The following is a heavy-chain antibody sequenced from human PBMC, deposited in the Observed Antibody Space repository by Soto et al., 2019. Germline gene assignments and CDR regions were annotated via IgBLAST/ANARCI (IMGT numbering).Heavy chain of an antibody. CDR3: VAGSPFEY. J-gene: IGHJ4*02. D-gene: IGHD1-26*01. CDR1: GFIFGDAW. Sequence: VGSLRLSCTGSGFIFGDAWLSWVRQAPGKGLEWVARVTRRTDGETTDYAAPVTGRFTISRDVSKPTVYLQMNSLKIEDTGIYYCVAGSPFEYWGQGTLVTVSS. CDR2: VTRRTDGETT. V-gene: IGHV3-15*05.